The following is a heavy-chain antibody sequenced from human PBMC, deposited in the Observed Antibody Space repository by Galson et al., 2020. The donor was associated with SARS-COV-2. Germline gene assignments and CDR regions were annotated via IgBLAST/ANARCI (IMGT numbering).Heavy chain of an antibody. J-gene: IGHJ3*02. CDR2: IYPGDSDT. Sequence: GEALKIPCKGSGYSFTSYWIVWVRQMPGKGLERMGNIYPGDSDTRHSPSFQGKATISADKSINTAYLQWSSLKASDTAMYYLGTYCISTRCPSLLDAFDIWGHGTMVPVSS. V-gene: IGHV5-51*01. D-gene: IGHD2-2*01. CDR1: GYSFTSYW. CDR3: GTYCISTRCPSLLDAFDI.